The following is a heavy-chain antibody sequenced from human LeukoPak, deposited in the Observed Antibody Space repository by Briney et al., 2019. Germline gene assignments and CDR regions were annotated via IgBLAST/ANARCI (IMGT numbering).Heavy chain of an antibody. CDR2: ISSGGGTI. CDR3: ARVSFSERAQLWFDYYYYYYMDV. V-gene: IGHV3-11*04. D-gene: IGHD5-18*01. CDR1: GFTFSDYQ. J-gene: IGHJ6*03. Sequence: GGSLRLSCAASGFTFSDYQMNWIRQAPGKGLEWVSIISSGGGTIYYADSVKGRFTMSRDNAKNSLYLQMNSLRAEDTAVYYCARVSFSERAQLWFDYYYYYYMDVWGKGTTVTISS.